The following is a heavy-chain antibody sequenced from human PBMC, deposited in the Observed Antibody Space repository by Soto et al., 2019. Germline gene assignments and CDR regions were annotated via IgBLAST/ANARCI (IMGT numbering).Heavy chain of an antibody. CDR2: ISSSSSTI. D-gene: IGHD3-3*01. V-gene: IGHV3-48*02. Sequence: EVQLVESGGELVQPGGSLRLSCAASGFTFSSQSMHWVRQAPGKGLEWVSFISSSSSTIYYADSVRGRFTISRDNVKNSVYLQMYSLRDEDTAVYYCASSFTFFGVYCFDPWGQGPPVTVSS. CDR1: GFTFSSQS. CDR3: ASSFTFFGVYCFDP. J-gene: IGHJ5*02.